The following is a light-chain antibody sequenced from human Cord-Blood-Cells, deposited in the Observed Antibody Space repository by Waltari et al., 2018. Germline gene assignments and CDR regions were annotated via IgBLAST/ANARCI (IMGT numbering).Light chain of an antibody. Sequence: QSALTQPASVSGSPGQSIPISCTGTSSDVGGYNYVSWYQQHPGKAPTLMIYDVSNRPSGVANRFSCSKSGNTASLTISGLQAEDEADYYCSSYTSSSTYVVGTGTKVTVL. J-gene: IGLJ1*01. V-gene: IGLV2-14*01. CDR2: DVS. CDR1: SSDVGGYNY. CDR3: SSYTSSSTYV.